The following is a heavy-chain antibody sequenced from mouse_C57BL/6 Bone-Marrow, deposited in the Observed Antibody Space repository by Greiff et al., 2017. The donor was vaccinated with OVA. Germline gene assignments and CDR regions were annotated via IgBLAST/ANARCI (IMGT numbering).Heavy chain of an antibody. J-gene: IGHJ4*01. CDR2: IWSGGST. CDR1: GFSFTSYG. D-gene: IGHD2-1*01. Sequence: VKLMESGPGLVQPSQSLSITCTVSGFSFTSYGVPWVRQSPGKGLEWLGVIWSGGSTDYNAAFISRLSISKDNSKSQVFSKMNSLQADDTAIDYCASYGKRYAMDYWGQGTSVTVSS. CDR3: ASYGKRYAMDY. V-gene: IGHV2-2*01.